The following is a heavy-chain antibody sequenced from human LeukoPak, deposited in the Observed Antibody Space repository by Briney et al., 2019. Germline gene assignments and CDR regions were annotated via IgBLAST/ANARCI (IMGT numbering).Heavy chain of an antibody. CDR1: GFTFSSYW. Sequence: PGGSLRLSCAASGFTFSSYWMRWVRQAPGKGLVWVSRINSDGSSTTYAASVKGRFTISRDNAKNTLYLQMNSLRAEDTAVYYCARTPYSGSYYQHWGQGTLVTVSS. J-gene: IGHJ1*01. CDR2: INSDGSST. CDR3: ARTPYSGSYYQH. D-gene: IGHD1-26*01. V-gene: IGHV3-74*01.